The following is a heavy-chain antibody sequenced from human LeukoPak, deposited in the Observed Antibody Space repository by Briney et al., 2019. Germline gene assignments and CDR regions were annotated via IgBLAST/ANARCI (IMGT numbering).Heavy chain of an antibody. CDR3: ARDNDYYDSSGYYS. D-gene: IGHD3-22*01. J-gene: IGHJ4*02. V-gene: IGHV1-69*13. CDR1: GGTFSSYA. CDR2: IIPIFGTA. Sequence: ASVKVSCKASGGTFSSYAISWVRQAPGQGLEWMGGIIPIFGTANYAQKFQGRVTITADESTSTAYMELSSLRSEDTAVYYRARDNDYYDSSGYYSWGQGTLVTVSS.